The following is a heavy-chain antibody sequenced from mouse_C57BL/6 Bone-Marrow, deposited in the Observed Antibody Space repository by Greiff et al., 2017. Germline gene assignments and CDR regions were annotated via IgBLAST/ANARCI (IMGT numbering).Heavy chain of an antibody. CDR1: GYTFTSYW. Sequence: VQLQQPGAELVRPGTSVKLSCKASGYTFTSYWMHWVKQRPGQGLEWIGVIDPSDSYTNYNQKFKGKATLTVDTYSSTAYMQLSSLTSEDSAVYYCARWGGYWGQGTTLTVSS. CDR2: IDPSDSYT. CDR3: ARWGGY. J-gene: IGHJ2*01. V-gene: IGHV1-59*01.